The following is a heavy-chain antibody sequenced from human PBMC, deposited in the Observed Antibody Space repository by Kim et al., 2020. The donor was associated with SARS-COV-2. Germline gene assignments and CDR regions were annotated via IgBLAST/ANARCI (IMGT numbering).Heavy chain of an antibody. D-gene: IGHD2-21*02. V-gene: IGHV3-23*03. J-gene: IGHJ4*02. CDR3: AKGQYGGNSLGY. Sequence: YYADAVKGRFTISRDNSKNTLYLQINSLRAEDTAVYYCAKGQYGGNSLGYWGQGTLVTVSS.